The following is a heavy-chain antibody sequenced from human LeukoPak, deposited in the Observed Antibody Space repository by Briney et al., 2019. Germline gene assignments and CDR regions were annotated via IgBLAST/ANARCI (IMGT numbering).Heavy chain of an antibody. CDR2: ISYDGSNK. D-gene: IGHD4-17*01. CDR1: GFTFSSYG. Sequence: GGSLRLSCAASGFTFSSYGMHWVGQAPGKGLEWVAVISYDGSNKYYADSVKGGFTISRDNSKNTLYLQMNSLRAEDTAVYYCARDLHGDSDYWGQGTLVTVSS. CDR3: ARDLHGDSDY. J-gene: IGHJ4*02. V-gene: IGHV3-30*03.